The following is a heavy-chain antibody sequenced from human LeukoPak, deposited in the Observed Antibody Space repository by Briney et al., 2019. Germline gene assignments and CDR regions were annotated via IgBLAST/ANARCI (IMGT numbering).Heavy chain of an antibody. CDR3: ARDQDDSGSYYQGFDY. V-gene: IGHV3-30*04. Sequence: GGSLRLSCAASGFTFSSYAMHWVRQAPGKGLEWVAVISYDGSNKYYADSVKGRFTISRDNSKNTLDLQMNSLRAEDTAVYYCARDQDDSGSYYQGFDYWGQGTLVTVSS. CDR1: GFTFSSYA. J-gene: IGHJ4*02. CDR2: ISYDGSNK. D-gene: IGHD1-26*01.